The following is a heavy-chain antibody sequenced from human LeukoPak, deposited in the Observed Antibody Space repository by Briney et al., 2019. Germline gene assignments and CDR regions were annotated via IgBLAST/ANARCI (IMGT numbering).Heavy chain of an antibody. CDR3: ARDRFPSSGWYWYFDL. V-gene: IGHV3-23*01. J-gene: IGHJ2*01. D-gene: IGHD6-19*01. CDR1: GFTFSSYA. Sequence: PGGSLRLSCAASGFTFSSYAMSWVRQAPGKGLEWVSAVSGSGDLTYYADSVKGRFTISRENSKNTLYLQVNSLRVEDTAVYYCARDRFPSSGWYWYFDLWGRGTLVTVSS. CDR2: VSGSGDLT.